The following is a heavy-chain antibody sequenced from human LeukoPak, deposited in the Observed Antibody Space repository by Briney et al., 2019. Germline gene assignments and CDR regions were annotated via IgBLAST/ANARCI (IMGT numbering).Heavy chain of an antibody. CDR2: IYSSGST. Sequence: SETLSLTCTVSAGSISPYYGSWIRQSPGKGLEWIGCIYSSGSTNSNPSLKSRVSISIDTTKNQFSLNLSSVTAADTAVYYCARDGRVAITPVRWGQGTLVTVSS. J-gene: IGHJ4*02. CDR3: ARDGRVAITPVR. V-gene: IGHV4-59*01. D-gene: IGHD5-24*01. CDR1: AGSISPYY.